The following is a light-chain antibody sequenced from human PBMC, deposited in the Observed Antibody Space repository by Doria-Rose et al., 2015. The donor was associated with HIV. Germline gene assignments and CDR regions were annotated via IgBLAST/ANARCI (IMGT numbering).Light chain of an antibody. V-gene: IGKV3-20*01. CDR2: DGS. Sequence: TQSPGTLSLSPGERATLSCRASQSFSSTYLAWYQQKPGQAPSLLIYDGSTRATGIPDRFSASGSVTDFTLTINRLEPEDFALYYCHQYGTSWTFGQGTKVEI. J-gene: IGKJ1*01. CDR3: HQYGTSWT. CDR1: QSFSSTY.